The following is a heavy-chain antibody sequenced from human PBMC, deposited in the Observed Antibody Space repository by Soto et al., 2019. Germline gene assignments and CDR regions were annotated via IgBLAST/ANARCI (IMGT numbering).Heavy chain of an antibody. CDR3: ARARIDYDYGMDV. Sequence: QVQLVESGGGVVQPGRSLRLSCAASGFTFSSYGMHWVRQAPGKGLEWVAVIWYDGSNKYYADSVKGRFTISRDNSKNTLYLQMNSLRAEDTAVYYCARARIDYDYGMDVWGQGTTVTVSS. J-gene: IGHJ6*02. CDR1: GFTFSSYG. V-gene: IGHV3-33*01. CDR2: IWYDGSNK.